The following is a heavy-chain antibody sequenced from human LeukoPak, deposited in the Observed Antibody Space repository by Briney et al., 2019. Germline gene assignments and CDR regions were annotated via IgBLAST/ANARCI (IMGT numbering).Heavy chain of an antibody. CDR1: GFTFSSYW. CDR3: AGDDCSGGSCYYYYYGMDV. CDR2: INSDGSST. J-gene: IGHJ6*02. D-gene: IGHD2-15*01. V-gene: IGHV3-74*01. Sequence: GGSLRLSCAASGFTFSSYWMHWVRQAPGKGLVWVSRINSDGSSTSYADSVKGRFTISRDNAKNTLYLQMNSLRAEDTAVYYCAGDDCSGGSCYYYYYGMDVWGQGTTVTVSS.